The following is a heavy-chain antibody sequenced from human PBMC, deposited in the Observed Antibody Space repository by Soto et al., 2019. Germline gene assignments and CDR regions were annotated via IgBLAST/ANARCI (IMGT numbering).Heavy chain of an antibody. CDR3: ARQGGRRTYYYYYGMDV. CDR1: GFTFSSYW. CDR2: IKHDGSEK. J-gene: IGHJ6*02. Sequence: EVQLVESGGGLVQPGGSLRLSCTASGFTFSSYWMSWVRQAPGKGLEWVANIKHDGSEKNYVDSVKGRFTISTDNAKNSVFLQMNSLRAEDTAVYYCARQGGRRTYYYYYGMDVWGQGTTVTVPS. D-gene: IGHD3-16*01. V-gene: IGHV3-7*01.